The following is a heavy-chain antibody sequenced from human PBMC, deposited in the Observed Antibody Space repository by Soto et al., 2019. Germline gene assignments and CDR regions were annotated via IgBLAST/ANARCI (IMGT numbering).Heavy chain of an antibody. J-gene: IGHJ4*02. Sequence: SGTLSLTCTMSGGSFSPNYWSWIRQPPGKALEWVGYIYYGGTSSYNPSLKSRVTISLDTSKSQVSLKLSSVTAADTAVYYCARDRGPAATDYFDYWGQGTLVTVSS. CDR2: IYYGGTS. CDR1: GGSFSPNY. V-gene: IGHV4-59*12. D-gene: IGHD2-2*01. CDR3: ARDRGPAATDYFDY.